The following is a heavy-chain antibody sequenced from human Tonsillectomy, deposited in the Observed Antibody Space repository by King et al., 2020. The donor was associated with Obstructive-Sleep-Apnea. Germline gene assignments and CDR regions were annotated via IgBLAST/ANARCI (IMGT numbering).Heavy chain of an antibody. Sequence: VQLVESGGGLIQPGRSLRLSCTASGFTFGDYAMSWFRQAPGKGLEWVGFIRSKGYGGTTEYAASVKGRFIISRDDSKSIAYLQVSSLKTEDTAVYYCTRVRYSSGWYYPSPDYWGQGTLVTVSS. CDR1: GFTFGDYA. J-gene: IGHJ4*02. D-gene: IGHD6-19*01. V-gene: IGHV3-49*03. CDR2: IRSKGYGGTT. CDR3: TRVRYSSGWYYPSPDY.